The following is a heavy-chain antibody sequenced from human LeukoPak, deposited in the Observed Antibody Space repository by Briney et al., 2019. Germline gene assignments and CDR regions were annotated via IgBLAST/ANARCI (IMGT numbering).Heavy chain of an antibody. D-gene: IGHD3-3*01. CDR2: IYYSGST. Sequence: SETLSLTCTVSGGSISSSSYYWGWIRQPPGKGLEWIGSIYYSGSTYYNPSLKSRVTISVDTSKNQFSLKLSSVTAADTAVYYCAREWLSGYYYPTSYFDYWGQGTLVTVSS. J-gene: IGHJ4*02. CDR3: AREWLSGYYYPTSYFDY. CDR1: GGSISSSSYY. V-gene: IGHV4-39*07.